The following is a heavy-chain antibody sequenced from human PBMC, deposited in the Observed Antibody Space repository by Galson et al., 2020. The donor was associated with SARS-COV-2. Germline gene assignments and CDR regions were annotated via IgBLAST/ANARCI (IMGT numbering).Heavy chain of an antibody. V-gene: IGHV4-34*01. CDR1: GGSFSGYY. CDR2: INHSGST. CDR3: ARWAREGGMDV. J-gene: IGHJ6*02. Sequence: SENLSLTSAVYGGSFSGYYWSWIRQPPGKGLEWIGEINHSGSTNYNPSLKSRVTISVDTSKNQFSLKLSSVTAADTAVYYCARWAREGGMDVWGQWTTVTVSS.